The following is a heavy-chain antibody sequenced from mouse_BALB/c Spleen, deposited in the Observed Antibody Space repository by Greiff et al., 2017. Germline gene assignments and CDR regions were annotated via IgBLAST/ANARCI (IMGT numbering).Heavy chain of an antibody. CDR3: TRYVYAMGY. J-gene: IGHJ4*01. Sequence: QVQLQQSGAELVKPGASVKLSCKASGYTFTSYYMYWVKQRPGQGLAWIGEINPSNGGTNFNEKFKSKATLTVDKSSSTAYMQLSTLTSEDSAVYYWTRYVYAMGYWGQGTSVTVSS. CDR1: GYTFTSYY. V-gene: IGHV1S81*02. CDR2: INPSNGGT.